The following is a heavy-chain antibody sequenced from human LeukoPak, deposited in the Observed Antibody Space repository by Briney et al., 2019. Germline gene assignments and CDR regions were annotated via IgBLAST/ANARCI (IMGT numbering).Heavy chain of an antibody. D-gene: IGHD5-24*01. Sequence: SGTLSLTCTVSGGSISSYYWSWIRQPPGKGLEWIGYIYYSGSTNYNPSLKSRVTISVDTSKNQFSLKLSSVTAADTAVYYCARVEMATDTGFDYWGQGTLVTVSS. CDR3: ARVEMATDTGFDY. V-gene: IGHV4-59*08. J-gene: IGHJ4*02. CDR2: IYYSGST. CDR1: GGSISSYY.